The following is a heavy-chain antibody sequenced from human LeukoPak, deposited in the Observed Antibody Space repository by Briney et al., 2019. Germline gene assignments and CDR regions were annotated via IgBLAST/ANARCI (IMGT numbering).Heavy chain of an antibody. V-gene: IGHV3-23*01. CDR1: GFTFSSYA. CDR2: ISGSGGST. CDR3: AKSGLRQLVGPFDY. D-gene: IGHD6-13*01. J-gene: IGHJ4*02. Sequence: PGGSLRLSCAASGFTFSSYAMSWVRQAPGKGLEWVSAISGSGGSTYYADSVKGQFTISRDNSKNTLYLQMNSLRAEDTAVYYCAKSGLRQLVGPFDYWGQGTLVTVSS.